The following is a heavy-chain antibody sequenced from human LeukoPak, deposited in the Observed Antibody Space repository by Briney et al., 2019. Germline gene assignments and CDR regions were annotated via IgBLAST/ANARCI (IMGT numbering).Heavy chain of an antibody. Sequence: PSGTLSLTCTVSGGSISSSSYYWGWIRQPPGKGLEWIGSIYYSGRTYYNPSLKSRVTISVDTSKNQFSLKLSSVTAADTAVYYCARNYDSSGYFDYWGQGTLVTVSS. V-gene: IGHV4-39*07. CDR1: GGSISSSSYY. D-gene: IGHD3-22*01. CDR2: IYYSGRT. J-gene: IGHJ4*02. CDR3: ARNYDSSGYFDY.